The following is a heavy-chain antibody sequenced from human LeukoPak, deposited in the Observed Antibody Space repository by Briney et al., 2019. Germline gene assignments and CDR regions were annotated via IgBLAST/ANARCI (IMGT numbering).Heavy chain of an antibody. CDR2: IDPEDGET. CDR1: GYTFTGYY. CDR3: ATVWGGSSGGFDY. D-gene: IGHD2-15*01. Sequence: ASVKVSCKASGYTFTGYYMHWVRQAPGKGLEWMGGIDPEDGETLYAQNLQGRVTMTEDTSTDTAYMELSSLRSEDTAVYYCATVWGGSSGGFDYWGQGTLVTVSS. J-gene: IGHJ4*02. V-gene: IGHV1-24*01.